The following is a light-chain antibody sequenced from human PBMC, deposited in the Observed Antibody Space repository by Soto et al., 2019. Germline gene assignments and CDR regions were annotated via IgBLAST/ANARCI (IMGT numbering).Light chain of an antibody. V-gene: IGKV3-20*01. CDR3: PQYGSSLCK. J-gene: IGKJ1*01. CDR1: QSVSSSY. Sequence: EIVLTQSPGTLSLSPGERATLSCRASQSVSSSYLAWYQQKPGQAPRLLIYGASSRATGIPDRFSGSGSGTDFTLTISRPEPEAFEVYYCPQYGSSLCKFGQGTKGDI. CDR2: GAS.